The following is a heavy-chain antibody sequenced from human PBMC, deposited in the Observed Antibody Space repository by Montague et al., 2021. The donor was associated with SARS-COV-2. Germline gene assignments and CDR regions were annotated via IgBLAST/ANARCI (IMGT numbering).Heavy chain of an antibody. CDR2: IYYSGST. D-gene: IGHD4-23*01. V-gene: IGHV4-39*01. Sequence: SETLSLTCTVSGGSISSRSYYWGWIRQPPGKGLEWIGSIYYSGSTYYNPSLKSRVTISVDTSKNQFSLKLSSVTAADTAVYSCARLRGDYGGTYDTFDIWGQGTMVTVSS. CDR3: ARLRGDYGGTYDTFDI. J-gene: IGHJ3*02. CDR1: GGSISSRSYY.